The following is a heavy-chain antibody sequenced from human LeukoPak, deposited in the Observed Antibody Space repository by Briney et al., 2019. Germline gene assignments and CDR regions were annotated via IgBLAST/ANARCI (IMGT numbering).Heavy chain of an antibody. CDR1: GGSISSNNW. CDR2: IYHSGSP. V-gene: IGHV4-4*02. CDR3: ARVNINNWHSCDY. Sequence: PSETLCLTCAVSGGSISSNNWWGWVRPPRGKRLGWFGEIYHSGSPNYNPSLKSRVTISVDKSRNHFSLNLSSVTAADTAVYYCARVNINNWHSCDYWGQGTLVTVSS. J-gene: IGHJ4*02. D-gene: IGHD1-1*01.